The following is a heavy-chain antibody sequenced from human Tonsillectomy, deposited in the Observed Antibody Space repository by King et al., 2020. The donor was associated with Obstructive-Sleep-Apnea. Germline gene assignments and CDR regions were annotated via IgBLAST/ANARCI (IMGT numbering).Heavy chain of an antibody. D-gene: IGHD6-13*01. Sequence: QLQESGPGLVKPSETLSLTCTVSGGSISSTGYYWGWIRQPPGKGLEWIGSIYYSGSTYYNPSLKSRVTISVDTSNNQFSLKPSSVTAADTAMYYCARVPPQYTSSFKWGQGTLVTVSS. CDR1: GGSISSTGYY. J-gene: IGHJ4*02. CDR2: IYYSGST. CDR3: ARVPPQYTSSFK. V-gene: IGHV4-39*07.